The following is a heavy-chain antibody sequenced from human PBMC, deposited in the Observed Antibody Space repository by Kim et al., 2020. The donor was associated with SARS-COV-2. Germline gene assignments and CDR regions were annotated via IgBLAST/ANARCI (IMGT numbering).Heavy chain of an antibody. CDR1: GGSISSSSYY. CDR3: ARSTPGIVGAYYFDY. V-gene: IGHV4-39*07. D-gene: IGHD1-26*01. CDR2: IYYSGST. J-gene: IGHJ4*02. Sequence: SETLSLTCTVSGGSISSSSYYWGWIRQPPGKGLEWIGSIYYSGSTYYNPSLKSRVTISVDTSKNQFSLKLSSVTAADTAVYYCARSTPGIVGAYYFDYWGQGTLVTVSS.